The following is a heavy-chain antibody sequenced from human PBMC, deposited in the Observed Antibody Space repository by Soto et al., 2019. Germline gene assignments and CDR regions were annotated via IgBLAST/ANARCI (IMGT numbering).Heavy chain of an antibody. D-gene: IGHD2-2*01. J-gene: IGHJ4*02. Sequence: SETLSLTGTVSGGSVSSGSYYWSWIRQPPGKGLEWIWYIYYSGSTNYNPSLKSRVTISVYTSKNQFSLKLSSVTAADTAVYYCARELVVVPAAMVDYWGQGTLVTVSS. CDR1: GGSVSSGSYY. V-gene: IGHV4-61*01. CDR2: IYYSGST. CDR3: ARELVVVPAAMVDY.